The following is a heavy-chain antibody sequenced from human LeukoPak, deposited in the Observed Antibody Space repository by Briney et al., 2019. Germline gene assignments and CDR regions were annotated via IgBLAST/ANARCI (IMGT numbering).Heavy chain of an antibody. CDR2: INPNSGGT. D-gene: IGHD5-12*01. CDR1: GYTFTGYY. CDR3: ARDSDGGYDLRGDYYYYGMDV. J-gene: IGHJ6*02. Sequence: GASVKVSCKASGYTFTGYYMHWVRQAPGQGLEWMGWINPNSGGTKCAQKFQGRVTMTRDTSISTAYMELSRLTSDDTAVYYCARDSDGGYDLRGDYYYYGMDVWGQGTTVTVSS. V-gene: IGHV1-2*02.